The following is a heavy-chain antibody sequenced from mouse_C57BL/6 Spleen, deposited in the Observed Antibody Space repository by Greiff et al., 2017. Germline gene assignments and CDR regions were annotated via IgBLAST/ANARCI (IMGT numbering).Heavy chain of an antibody. J-gene: IGHJ4*01. D-gene: IGHD1-1*01. CDR3: ARNFIKDAMDY. CDR1: GFSLSAYGMG. CDR2: IWCDDDK. Sequence: VTLQECGPGLLQPSQSLSLSCSSSGFSLSAYGMGVGWIRQPSGKGLEWMAHIWCDDDKYYNTALKSRLIISKDTTKIQVFLKMANVDTADTATYYCARNFIKDAMDYWGQGTSVTVSS. V-gene: IGHV8-8*01.